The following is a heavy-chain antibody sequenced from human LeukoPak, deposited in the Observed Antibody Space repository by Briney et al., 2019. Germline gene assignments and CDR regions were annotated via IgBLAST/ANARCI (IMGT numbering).Heavy chain of an antibody. V-gene: IGHV4-38-2*02. D-gene: IGHD3-10*01. CDR3: ARTRYYYNSRSYGAPYYFDY. CDR1: GYSISSGYY. J-gene: IGHJ4*02. Sequence: SETLSLTCTVSGYSISSGYYWGWIRQPPGKGLEWIGFIYHSGSTYYNPSLKSRVTISVDTSKNQFSLKLSSVTAADTAVYNCARTRYYYNSRSYGAPYYFDYWGQGTLVTVSS. CDR2: IYHSGST.